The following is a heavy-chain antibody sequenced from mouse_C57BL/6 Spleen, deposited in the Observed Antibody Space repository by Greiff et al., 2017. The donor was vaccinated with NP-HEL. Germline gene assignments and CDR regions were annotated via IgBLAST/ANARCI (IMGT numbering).Heavy chain of an antibody. V-gene: IGHV5-2*01. D-gene: IGHD2-2*01. CDR3: ARHRGYDVGDWYFDV. CDR2: INSDGGST. CDR1: EYEFPSHD. Sequence: EVQVVESGGGLVQPGESLKLSCESNEYEFPSHDMSWVRKTPEKRLELVAAINSDGGSTYYPDTMERRFIISRDNTKKTLYLQMSSLRSEDTALYYCARHRGYDVGDWYFDVWGTGTTVTVSS. J-gene: IGHJ1*03.